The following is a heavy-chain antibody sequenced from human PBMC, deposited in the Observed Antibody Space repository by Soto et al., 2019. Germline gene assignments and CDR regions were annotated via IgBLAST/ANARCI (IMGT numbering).Heavy chain of an antibody. J-gene: IGHJ6*02. V-gene: IGHV5-51*01. CDR1: GYSFTNYW. D-gene: IGHD2-2*01. CDR3: ARRRQYCTSKMGWAHYYYTLDV. CDR2: IYPGASDT. Sequence: GESLKLSCKATGYSFTNYWIGWVRQMPGKGLEWMGTIYPGASDTSYGPPFEGQVTLSADNSITTAYLQWSSLKSSDPAVYFCARRRQYCTSKMGWAHYYYTLDVWGQGTTVTVSS.